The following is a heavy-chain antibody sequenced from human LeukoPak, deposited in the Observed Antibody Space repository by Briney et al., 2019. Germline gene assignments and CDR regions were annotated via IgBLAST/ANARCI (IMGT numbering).Heavy chain of an antibody. V-gene: IGHV1-24*01. D-gene: IGHD5-24*01. CDR3: ATESSGEMVTTKFDY. CDR1: GYTLTELS. CDR2: FDPEDGET. J-gene: IGHJ4*02. Sequence: HWASVKVSCKVSGYTLTELSMHWVRQAPGKGLEWMGGFDPEDGETIYAQKFQGRVTMTEDTSTDTAYMELSSLRSEDTAVYYCATESSGEMVTTKFDYWGQGTLVTASS.